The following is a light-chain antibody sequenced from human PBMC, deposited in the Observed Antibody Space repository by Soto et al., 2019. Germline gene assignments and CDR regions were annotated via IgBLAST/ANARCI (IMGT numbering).Light chain of an antibody. V-gene: IGKV3-15*01. Sequence: XMTQSPATLSVSPGXRVALSCRASQSVSSNLAWYQQKPGQAPRLLIFGASTRATGIPARFSGSGSGTEFTLTISSLQSEDFAVYYCQQYNKWPPITFGQGTRLAI. CDR2: GAS. J-gene: IGKJ5*01. CDR3: QQYNKWPPIT. CDR1: QSVSSN.